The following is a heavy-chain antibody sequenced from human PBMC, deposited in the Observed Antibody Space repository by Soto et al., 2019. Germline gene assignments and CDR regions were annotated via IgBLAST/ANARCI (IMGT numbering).Heavy chain of an antibody. D-gene: IGHD4-17*01. CDR2: INAGNGNT. CDR3: ARETITVTTWYFDY. CDR1: GYTFTSYA. V-gene: IGHV1-3*01. Sequence: ASVKVSCKASGYTFTSYAMHWVRQAPGQRLEWMGWINAGNGNTKYSQKLQGRVTITRDTSASTAYMELSSLRSEDTAVYYCARETITVTTWYFDYWGQGTLVTVSS. J-gene: IGHJ4*02.